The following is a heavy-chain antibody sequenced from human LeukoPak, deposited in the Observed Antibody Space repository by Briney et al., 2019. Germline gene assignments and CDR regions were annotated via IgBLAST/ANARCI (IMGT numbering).Heavy chain of an antibody. J-gene: IGHJ6*02. D-gene: IGHD3-9*01. V-gene: IGHV3-30*03. CDR1: GFTFSSYG. CDR3: ARDQYPSRYHYYYYGMDV. CDR2: ISYDGSNK. Sequence: PGGSLRLSCAASGFTFSSYGMHWVRQAPGKGLEWVAVISYDGSNKYYADSVKGRFTISRDNSKNTLYLQMNSLRAEDTAVYYCARDQYPSRYHYYYYGMDVWGQGTTVTVSS.